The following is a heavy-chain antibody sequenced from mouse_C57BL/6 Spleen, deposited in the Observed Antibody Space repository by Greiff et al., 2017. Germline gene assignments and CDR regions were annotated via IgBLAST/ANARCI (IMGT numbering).Heavy chain of an antibody. V-gene: IGHV5-16*01. CDR1: GFTFSDYY. CDR3: AREVGRGAYFDY. J-gene: IGHJ2*01. CDR2: INYDGSST. Sequence: EVQRVESEGGLVQPGSSLKLSCTASGFTFSDYYMAWVRQVPEKGLEWVANINYDGSSTYYLDSLKSRFIISRDNAKNILYLQMSSLKTDDTATYYCAREVGRGAYFDYWGQGTTLTVSS. D-gene: IGHD4-1*01.